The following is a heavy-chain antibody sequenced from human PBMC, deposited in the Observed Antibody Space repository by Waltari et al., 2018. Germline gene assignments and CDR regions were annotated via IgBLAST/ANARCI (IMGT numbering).Heavy chain of an antibody. J-gene: IGHJ4*02. V-gene: IGHV3-74*01. CDR1: GLTFSDYW. Sequence: EVQLVESGGGLVQPGESLRLSCATPGLTFSDYWMHWVRQAPGEGLEGVSRINPDGSTINYADSVKGRATISRDNAKNTLYLQINCLGAGDTAVYYCATAGSYRFDHWGQGILVTVSS. CDR3: ATAGSYRFDH. CDR2: INPDGSTI. D-gene: IGHD2-21*01.